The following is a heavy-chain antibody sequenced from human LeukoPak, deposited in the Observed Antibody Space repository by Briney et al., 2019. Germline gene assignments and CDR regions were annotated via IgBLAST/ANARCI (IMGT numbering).Heavy chain of an antibody. D-gene: IGHD2-21*02. J-gene: IGHJ4*02. CDR3: AREGGGYCGGDCYSYYFDY. CDR1: GGSISSGSYY. Sequence: ARTLSLTCTVSGGSISSGSYYWGWVRQPAGRGREWVVRIYRSGSTNYNPSLRSRVTISVHPSKNHFSLKPTSVTPADTAVYYCAREGGGYCGGDCYSYYFDYWGQGTLVTVSS. CDR2: IYRSGST. V-gene: IGHV4-61*02.